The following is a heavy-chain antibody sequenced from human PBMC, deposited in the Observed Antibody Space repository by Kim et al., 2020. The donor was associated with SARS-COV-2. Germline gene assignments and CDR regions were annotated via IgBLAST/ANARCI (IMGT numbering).Heavy chain of an antibody. CDR3: ASDCSGGSCYVPYLDY. CDR2: IIPILGIA. Sequence: SVKVSCKASGGTFSSYAISWVRQAPGQGLEWMGRIIPILGIANYAQKFQGRVTITADKSTSTAYMELSSLRSEDTAVYYCASDCSGGSCYVPYLDYWGQGTLVTVSS. V-gene: IGHV1-69*04. CDR1: GGTFSSYA. J-gene: IGHJ4*02. D-gene: IGHD2-15*01.